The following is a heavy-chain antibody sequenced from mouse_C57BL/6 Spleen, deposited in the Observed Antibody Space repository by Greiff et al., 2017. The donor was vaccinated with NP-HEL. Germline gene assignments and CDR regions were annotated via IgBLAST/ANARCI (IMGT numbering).Heavy chain of an antibody. CDR2: IDPETGGT. J-gene: IGHJ4*01. D-gene: IGHD1-1*01. Sequence: VQLQQSGAELVRPGASVTLSCKASGYTFTDYEMHWVKQTPVHGLEWIGAIDPETGGTAYNQKFKGKAILTADKSSSTAYMELRSLTSEDSAVYYCTRRRVLTTVVAWAMDYWGQGTSVTVSS. V-gene: IGHV1-15*01. CDR1: GYTFTDYE. CDR3: TRRRVLTTVVAWAMDY.